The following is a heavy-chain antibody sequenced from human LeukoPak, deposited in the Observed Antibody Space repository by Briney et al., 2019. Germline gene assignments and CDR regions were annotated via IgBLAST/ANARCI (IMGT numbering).Heavy chain of an antibody. V-gene: IGHV1-2*02. Sequence: ASVKVSCKASGYSFTSYCLHWLRQAPGQGLEWMGWITPARGDTRISQKFQGRVTLTRDPSINTVYMELTGLTSDDTATYYCARGGTVVSATLVYGDRSSNDHWGRGTLVIVPS. J-gene: IGHJ4*02. D-gene: IGHD4-17*01. CDR1: GYSFTSYC. CDR3: ARGGTVVSATLVYGDRSSNDH. CDR2: ITPARGDT.